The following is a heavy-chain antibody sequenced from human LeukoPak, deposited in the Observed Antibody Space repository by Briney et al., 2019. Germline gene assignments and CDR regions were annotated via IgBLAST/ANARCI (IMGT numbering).Heavy chain of an antibody. Sequence: GASVKVSSKASGYIFTTYDINWVRQATGQGLEWMGWMNPKSGNTGYAQNFRGRVTMTRNTSITTSYMELSSLRSEDTAVYFCARASRTYFGDYLYYFDSWGQGTQVTVSS. CDR1: GYIFTTYD. CDR3: ARASRTYFGDYLYYFDS. CDR2: MNPKSGNT. J-gene: IGHJ4*02. V-gene: IGHV1-8*01. D-gene: IGHD4-17*01.